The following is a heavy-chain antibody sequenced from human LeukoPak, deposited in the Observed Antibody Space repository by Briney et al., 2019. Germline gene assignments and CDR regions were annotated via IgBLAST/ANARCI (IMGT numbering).Heavy chain of an antibody. CDR3: ARDRTMVRGVAYFDY. Sequence: ASVKVSCKASGYTFTSYGISWVRQAPGQGLEWMGRIIPILGIANYAQKFQGRVTITADKSTSTAYMELSSLRSEDTAVYYCARDRTMVRGVAYFDYWGQGTLVTVSS. CDR2: IIPILGIA. J-gene: IGHJ4*02. V-gene: IGHV1-69*04. CDR1: GYTFTSYG. D-gene: IGHD3-10*01.